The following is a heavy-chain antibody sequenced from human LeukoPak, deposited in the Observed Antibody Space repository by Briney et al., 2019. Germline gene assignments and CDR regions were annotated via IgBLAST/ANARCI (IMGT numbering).Heavy chain of an antibody. J-gene: IGHJ6*02. CDR1: GGSVTTYY. D-gene: IGHD6-13*01. V-gene: IGHV4-59*02. CDR3: ARDRFVSNWFYYYGMDV. Sequence: SETLSLTCTVSGGSVTTYYWSCVRKPPGKGLEWIGYIYYSGSTNYNPSLKSRVTISVDTSKNQFSLKLSSVTAADTAVYYCARDRFVSNWFYYYGMDVWGQGTTVTVSS. CDR2: IYYSGST.